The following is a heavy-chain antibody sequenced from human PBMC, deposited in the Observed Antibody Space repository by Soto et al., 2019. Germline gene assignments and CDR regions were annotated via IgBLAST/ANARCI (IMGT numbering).Heavy chain of an antibody. J-gene: IGHJ4*02. CDR2: VYYRGRS. D-gene: IGHD2-8*01. V-gene: IGHV4-39*01. CDR3: VSQRTSVLTQAYFDY. CDR1: DLSVSNSNYY. Sequence: LTLTCPLSDLSVSNSNYYWGWIRQSPGKGLEWIGSVYYRGRSYSKSSVKSRVTISVDTSKNQFSLNLNSVTASDTAVYFCVSQRTSVLTQAYFDYWGPGALVTVSS.